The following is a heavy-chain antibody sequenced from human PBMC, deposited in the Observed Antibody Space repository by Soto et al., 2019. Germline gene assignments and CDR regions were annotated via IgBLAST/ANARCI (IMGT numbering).Heavy chain of an antibody. D-gene: IGHD1-1*01. CDR3: ARDVRPTGLAYFDL. V-gene: IGHV4-59*12. Sequence: QVQLQESGPGLVKPSETLSLTCSFSGGSMSRYYWSWIRQPPGKGLEWIGNIHETGSTNYNASLKNRVTIPLDTSKSAFTLHLTSVTAADTAVYYCARDVRPTGLAYFDLWGRGTLVTVSS. CDR2: IHETGST. CDR1: GGSMSRYY. J-gene: IGHJ2*01.